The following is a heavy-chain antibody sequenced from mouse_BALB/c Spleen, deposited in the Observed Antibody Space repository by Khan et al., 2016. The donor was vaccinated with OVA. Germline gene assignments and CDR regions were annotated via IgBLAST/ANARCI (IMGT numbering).Heavy chain of an antibody. CDR3: TGSYDAYYFDN. CDR1: GYSFTSYW. Sequence: VQLQQSGTVLAGPGASVKMSCKASGYSFTSYWMHWVTQRPGQGLEWIGAIYPGISDTRYNQKFKGKAKLTTVTSASTAYMELSSLTNEDSAVYYCTGSYDAYYFDNWGQGTTLTVSS. V-gene: IGHV1-5*01. D-gene: IGHD2-3*01. CDR2: IYPGISDT. J-gene: IGHJ2*01.